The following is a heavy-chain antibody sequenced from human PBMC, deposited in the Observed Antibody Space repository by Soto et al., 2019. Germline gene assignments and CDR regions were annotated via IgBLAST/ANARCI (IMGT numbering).Heavy chain of an antibody. Sequence: EVQLVESGGGLVQPGGSLRLSCAASGFSFSSYEMNWVRQGPGKGLEWVSYISSSSSTIYYADSVKGRFTISRDNAKNSLYLQMNTRRDDDTAVYYCARSPPTGTYYYYYGMDVWGQVTTVTVSS. CDR1: GFSFSSYE. V-gene: IGHV3-48*03. CDR2: ISSSSSTI. J-gene: IGHJ6*02. D-gene: IGHD1-1*01. CDR3: ARSPPTGTYYYYYGMDV.